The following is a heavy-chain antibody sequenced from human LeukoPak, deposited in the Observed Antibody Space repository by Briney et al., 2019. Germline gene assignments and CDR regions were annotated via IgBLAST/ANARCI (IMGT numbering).Heavy chain of an antibody. CDR3: AKAFGVVIFSADY. CDR2: IRYDGSNK. D-gene: IGHD3-3*01. Sequence: GGSLRLSCAASGFTLSSYGMHWVRQAPGKGLEWVVFIRYDGSNKYYADSVKGRFTISRDNSKNTLYLQMNSLRAEDTAVYYCAKAFGVVIFSADYWGQGTLVTVSS. V-gene: IGHV3-30*02. J-gene: IGHJ4*02. CDR1: GFTLSSYG.